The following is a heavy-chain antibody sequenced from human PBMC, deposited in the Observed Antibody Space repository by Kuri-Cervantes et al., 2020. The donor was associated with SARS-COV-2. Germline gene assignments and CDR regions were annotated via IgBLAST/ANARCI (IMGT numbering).Heavy chain of an antibody. CDR1: GYSISSGYY. Sequence: GSLRLSCAVSGYSISSGYYWGWIRQPPGKGLEWIGSIYHSGSTYYNPSLKSRVTISVDTSKNQFSLKLSSVTAADTAVYYCARRGRITIFGVVTSFDYWGQGTLVTVSS. J-gene: IGHJ4*02. CDR2: IYHSGST. D-gene: IGHD3-3*01. V-gene: IGHV4-38-2*01. CDR3: ARRGRITIFGVVTSFDY.